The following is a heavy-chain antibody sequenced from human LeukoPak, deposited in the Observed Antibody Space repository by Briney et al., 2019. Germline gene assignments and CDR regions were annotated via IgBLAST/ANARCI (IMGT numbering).Heavy chain of an antibody. J-gene: IGHJ4*02. Sequence: PSQTLSLTCAVSGGSISSGGYSWSWIRQPPGKGLEWIGYIYHSGSTYYNPSLKSRVTISVDRSKNQFSLKLSSVTAADTAVYYCAKENYYDSSGYTGNFDYWGQGTLVTVSS. CDR2: IYHSGST. V-gene: IGHV4-30-2*01. CDR3: AKENYYDSSGYTGNFDY. CDR1: GGSISSGGYS. D-gene: IGHD3-22*01.